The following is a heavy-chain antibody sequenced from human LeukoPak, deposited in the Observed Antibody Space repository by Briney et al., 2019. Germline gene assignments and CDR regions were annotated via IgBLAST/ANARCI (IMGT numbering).Heavy chain of an antibody. CDR2: IIPIFGTA. Sequence: GASVKVSCKASGGTFSSYAISWVRQAPGQGLEWMGGIIPIFGTANYAQKFQGRVTITADESTSTAYMELSSLRSEDTAVYYCAREAHVLRYFDWLLSEGTGYWFDPWGQGTLVTVSS. D-gene: IGHD3-9*01. V-gene: IGHV1-69*13. CDR3: AREAHVLRYFDWLLSEGTGYWFDP. J-gene: IGHJ5*02. CDR1: GGTFSSYA.